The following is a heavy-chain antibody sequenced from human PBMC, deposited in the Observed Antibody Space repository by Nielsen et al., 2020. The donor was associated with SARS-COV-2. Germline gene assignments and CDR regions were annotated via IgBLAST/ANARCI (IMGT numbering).Heavy chain of an antibody. V-gene: IGHV4-59*13. J-gene: IGHJ5*02. Sequence: SETLSLTCTVSGGSISSYYWSWFRQLPGKGLEWIGYIYYSGSTNYNPSLKSRVTISVDTSKNQFSLKLSSVTAADTAVYYCARDRTALRGRWFDPWGQGTLVTVSS. CDR2: IYYSGST. D-gene: IGHD3-16*01. CDR3: ARDRTALRGRWFDP. CDR1: GGSISSYY.